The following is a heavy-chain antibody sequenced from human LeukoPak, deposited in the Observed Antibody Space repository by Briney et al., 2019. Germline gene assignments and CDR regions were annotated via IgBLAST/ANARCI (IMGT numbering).Heavy chain of an antibody. J-gene: IGHJ4*02. CDR2: ISGIGTST. Sequence: GGSLKLSCAASGFTFSNYAFNWVRQAPGRGLEWVSAISGIGTSTFYADSVKGRFTISRDNSKNTLYLQMNSLRAEDTAVYYCAKEDNHTPSTIFGVVIPPSFDYWGQGTLVTVSS. CDR3: AKEDNHTPSTIFGVVIPPSFDY. CDR1: GFTFSNYA. D-gene: IGHD3-3*01. V-gene: IGHV3-23*01.